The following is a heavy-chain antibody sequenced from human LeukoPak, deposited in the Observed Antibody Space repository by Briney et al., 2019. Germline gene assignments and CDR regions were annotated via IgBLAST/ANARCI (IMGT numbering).Heavy chain of an antibody. Sequence: GGSLRLSCAASGFTFDDYGLSWVRQVPGKGLEWVSVITWNGGRTGYTDSVKGRFTIYRDNDKKSLYLQMNSLRAEDTALYYCARDPSGIAVAAHFDYWGQGTLVTVSS. J-gene: IGHJ4*02. D-gene: IGHD6-19*01. CDR2: ITWNGGRT. CDR1: GFTFDDYG. CDR3: ARDPSGIAVAAHFDY. V-gene: IGHV3-20*04.